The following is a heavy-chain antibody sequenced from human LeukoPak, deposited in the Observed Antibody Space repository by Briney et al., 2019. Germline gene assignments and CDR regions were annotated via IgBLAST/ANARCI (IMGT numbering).Heavy chain of an antibody. CDR2: INHSGST. CDR1: GYSISSGYY. J-gene: IGHJ4*02. CDR3: ARHFDPRSEVGATFFLSGYYFDY. V-gene: IGHV4-38-2*02. Sequence: SETLSLTCTVSGYSISSGYYWGWIRQPPGKGLEWVGEINHSGSTYYNPSLKSRVTISVDTSKNQFSLKLSSVTAADTAVYFCARHFDPRSEVGATFFLSGYYFDYWGQGTLVTVSS. D-gene: IGHD1-26*01.